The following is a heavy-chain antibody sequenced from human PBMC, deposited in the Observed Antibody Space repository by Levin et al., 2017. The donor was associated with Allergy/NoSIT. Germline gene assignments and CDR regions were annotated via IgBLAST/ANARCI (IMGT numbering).Heavy chain of an antibody. V-gene: IGHV3-23*01. CDR3: AKDESPRVLRYFDWLLPGAFDI. Sequence: PGGSLRLSCAASGFTFSSYAMSWVRQAPGKGLEWVSAISGSGGSTYYADSVKGRFTISRDNSKNTLYLQMNSLRAEDTAVYYCAKDESPRVLRYFDWLLPGAFDIWGQGTMVTVSS. D-gene: IGHD3-9*01. J-gene: IGHJ3*02. CDR2: ISGSGGST. CDR1: GFTFSSYA.